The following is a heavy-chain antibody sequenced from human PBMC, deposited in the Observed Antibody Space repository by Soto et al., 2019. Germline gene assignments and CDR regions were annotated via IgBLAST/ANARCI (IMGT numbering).Heavy chain of an antibody. J-gene: IGHJ4*02. D-gene: IGHD2-8*01. CDR3: ANGDCTNGVCYTIDY. Sequence: QVQLVESGGGVVQPGRSLRLSCAASGFTFSSYGMHWVRQAPGKGLEWVAVISYDGSNKYYADSVKGRFTISRDNSKNTLYLQMNSLRAEDTAVYYCANGDCTNGVCYTIDYWGQGTLVTVSS. CDR2: ISYDGSNK. CDR1: GFTFSSYG. V-gene: IGHV3-30*18.